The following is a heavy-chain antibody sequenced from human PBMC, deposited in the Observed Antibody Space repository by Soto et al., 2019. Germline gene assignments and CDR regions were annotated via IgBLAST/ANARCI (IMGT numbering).Heavy chain of an antibody. J-gene: IGHJ5*02. Sequence: PSETLSLTCTVSGGSISGYYWSWIRQPPGKGLEWIGYIYYSGSTNYNPSLKSRVTISVDTSKNHFSLKLSSVTAADTAVYYCARQKISGSLNWFDPWGQGTLVTVSS. CDR1: GGSISGYY. CDR3: ARQKISGSLNWFDP. V-gene: IGHV4-59*08. CDR2: IYYSGST. D-gene: IGHD3-10*01.